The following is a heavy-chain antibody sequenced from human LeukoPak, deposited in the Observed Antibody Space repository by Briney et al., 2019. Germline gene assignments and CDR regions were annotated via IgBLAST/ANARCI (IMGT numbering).Heavy chain of an antibody. CDR3: AREQAYDILTGTINSWFDP. Sequence: ASVKVSCKASGYTFTSYDMNWVQQATGQGLEGMGWMNPNSGNTGYAQKFRGRVTMTRNTSIRTAYMELSSLRSEDTAVYYCAREQAYDILTGTINSWFDPWGQGTLVTVSS. J-gene: IGHJ5*02. CDR2: MNPNSGNT. V-gene: IGHV1-8*01. D-gene: IGHD3-9*01. CDR1: GYTFTSYD.